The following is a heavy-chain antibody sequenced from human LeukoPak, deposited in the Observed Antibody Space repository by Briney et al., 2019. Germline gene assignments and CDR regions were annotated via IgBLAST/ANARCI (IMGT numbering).Heavy chain of an antibody. Sequence: PGGSLRLSCAASGFTFSSYSMNWVRQAPGKGLEWVSSISSSSSYTNYADSVKGRFTISRDNAKNSLYLQMNSLRAEDTAVYYCARVPYSSSWLASDAFDIWGQGTMVTVSS. CDR1: GFTFSSYS. J-gene: IGHJ3*02. D-gene: IGHD6-13*01. CDR2: ISSSSSYT. CDR3: ARVPYSSSWLASDAFDI. V-gene: IGHV3-21*01.